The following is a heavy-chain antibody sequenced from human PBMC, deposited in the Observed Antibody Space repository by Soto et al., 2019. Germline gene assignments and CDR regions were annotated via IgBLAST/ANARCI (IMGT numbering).Heavy chain of an antibody. J-gene: IGHJ6*02. CDR1: GFTFSSYE. V-gene: IGHV3-48*03. CDR2: ISSSGSTI. CDR3: ARATVNYYDSSGYYPPPGYYGMDV. Sequence: VGSLRLSCAASGFTFSSYEMNWVRQAPGKGLEWVSYISSSGSTIYYADSVKGRFTISRDNAKNSLYLQMNSLRAEDTAVYYCARATVNYYDSSGYYPPPGYYGMDVWGQGTTVTVSS. D-gene: IGHD3-22*01.